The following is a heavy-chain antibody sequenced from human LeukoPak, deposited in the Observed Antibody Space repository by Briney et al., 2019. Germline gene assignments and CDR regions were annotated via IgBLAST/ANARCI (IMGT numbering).Heavy chain of an antibody. J-gene: IGHJ4*02. Sequence: GGSLRLSCAASGFTFSDYYMSWIRQAPGKGLKWVSYISSSGSTIYYADSVKGRFTISRDNAKNSLYLQMNSLRAEDTAVYYCARDPARGIADYWGQGTLVTVSS. V-gene: IGHV3-11*01. CDR2: ISSSGSTI. CDR1: GFTFSDYY. D-gene: IGHD3-16*01. CDR3: ARDPARGIADY.